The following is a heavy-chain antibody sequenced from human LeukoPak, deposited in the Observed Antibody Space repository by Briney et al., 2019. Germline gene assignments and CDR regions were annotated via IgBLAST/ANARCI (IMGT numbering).Heavy chain of an antibody. V-gene: IGHV4-34*01. CDR2: INHSGST. CDR3: ARGLRYFDWWYYFDY. D-gene: IGHD3-9*01. J-gene: IGHJ4*02. CDR1: GGSFSGYY. Sequence: SETLSLTCAVYGGSFSGYYWSWIRQPPGKGLEWIGEINHSGSTNYNPSLKSRVTISVDTSKNQFSLKLSSVTAADTGVYYCARGLRYFDWWYYFDYWGQGTLVTVSS.